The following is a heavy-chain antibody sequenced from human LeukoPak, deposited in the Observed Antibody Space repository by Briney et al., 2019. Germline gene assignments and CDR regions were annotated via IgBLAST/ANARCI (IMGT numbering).Heavy chain of an antibody. CDR1: GGSISSYY. V-gene: IGHV4-59*01. J-gene: IGHJ3*02. CDR2: IYYIHSGST. D-gene: IGHD6-25*01. Sequence: SETLSLTCTVSGGSISSYYWSWIRQPPGKGLEWIGYIYYIHSGSTNYNPSLKSRVTISVDTSKNQFSLKLSSVTAPDTAVYYCARGGAAPGAFDIWGQGTMVTVSS. CDR3: ARGGAAPGAFDI.